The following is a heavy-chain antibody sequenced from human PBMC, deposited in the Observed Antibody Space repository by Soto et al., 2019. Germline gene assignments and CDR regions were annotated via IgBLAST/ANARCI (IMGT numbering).Heavy chain of an antibody. J-gene: IGHJ6*02. Sequence: ASVKVSCKASGYTFTSYGISWVRQAPGQGLEWMGWISAYNGNTNYAQKLQGRFTMTTDTSTSTAYMELRSLRSDDMAVYYCARDQPIQGAAINYGMDVWGQGTTVTVSS. CDR3: ARDQPIQGAAINYGMDV. CDR2: ISAYNGNT. CDR1: GYTFTSYG. V-gene: IGHV1-18*03. D-gene: IGHD6-25*01.